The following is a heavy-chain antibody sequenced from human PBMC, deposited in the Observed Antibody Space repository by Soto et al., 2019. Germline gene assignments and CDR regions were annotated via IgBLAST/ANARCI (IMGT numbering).Heavy chain of an antibody. V-gene: IGHV3-48*02. D-gene: IGHD3-22*01. J-gene: IGHJ4*02. CDR2: ISSSSSTI. CDR1: GFTFSSYS. CDR3: ARIDSSGYYSFCFDY. Sequence: EVQLVESGGGLVQPGGSLRLSCAASGFTFSSYSMNWVRQAPGKGLGWVSYISSSSSTIYYADSVKGRFTISRDNAKNSLYLQMNSLRDEDTAVYYCARIDSSGYYSFCFDYWGQGTLVTVSS.